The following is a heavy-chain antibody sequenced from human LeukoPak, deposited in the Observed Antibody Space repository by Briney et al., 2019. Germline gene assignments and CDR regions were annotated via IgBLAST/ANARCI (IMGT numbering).Heavy chain of an antibody. V-gene: IGHV4-61*09. Sequence: PSQTLSLTCTVSGGSISSGSYYWSWIRQPAGKGLEWIGEINHSGSTNYNPSLKSRITISVDTSKNQFSLKLSSVTAADTAVYYCARGYRSGWYHPHFDYWGQGTLVTVSS. CDR3: ARGYRSGWYHPHFDY. CDR1: GGSISSGSYY. J-gene: IGHJ4*02. D-gene: IGHD6-19*01. CDR2: INHSGST.